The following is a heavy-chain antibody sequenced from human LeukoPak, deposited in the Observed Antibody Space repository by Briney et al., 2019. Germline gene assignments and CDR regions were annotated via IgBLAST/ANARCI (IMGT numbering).Heavy chain of an antibody. V-gene: IGHV4-59*08. CDR1: AGSIRSYH. Sequence: SETLSLTCTVSAGSIRSYHWNWIRQSPGRGLEWIGYIYYTGSSNYSPSLKSRVTMSVDTSKSQFSLRLSSVTASDTAVYYCARVSLAAAGTDWFDPWGQGTLVTVSS. D-gene: IGHD6-13*01. J-gene: IGHJ5*02. CDR2: IYYTGSS. CDR3: ARVSLAAAGTDWFDP.